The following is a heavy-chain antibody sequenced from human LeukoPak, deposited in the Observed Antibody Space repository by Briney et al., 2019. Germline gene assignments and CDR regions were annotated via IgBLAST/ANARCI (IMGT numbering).Heavy chain of an antibody. D-gene: IGHD3-10*01. V-gene: IGHV1-2*06. CDR3: ARADYYGSGSYSRSVGFDP. Sequence: WASVKVSCKASGYTFTGYYMHWVRQAPGQGLEWMGRINPNSGGTNYAQKFQGRVTMTRDTSISTAYMELSRLRSDDTAVYYCARADYYGSGSYSRSVGFDPWGQGTLVTVSS. CDR1: GYTFTGYY. CDR2: INPNSGGT. J-gene: IGHJ5*02.